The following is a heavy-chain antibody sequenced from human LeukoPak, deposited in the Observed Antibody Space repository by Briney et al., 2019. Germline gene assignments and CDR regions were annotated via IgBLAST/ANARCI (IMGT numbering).Heavy chain of an antibody. D-gene: IGHD6-13*01. V-gene: IGHV4-39*01. CDR2: IYDSGST. Sequence: SETLSLTCTVSGGSIRSSYYYWGWIRQPPGKGLEWIGSIYDSGSTYYNPSLKSRVTISVDTSKNQFSLKLSSVTAADTAVYYCASPRTAAGTPWSQGTLVTVSS. J-gene: IGHJ5*02. CDR3: ASPRTAAGTP. CDR1: GGSIRSSYYY.